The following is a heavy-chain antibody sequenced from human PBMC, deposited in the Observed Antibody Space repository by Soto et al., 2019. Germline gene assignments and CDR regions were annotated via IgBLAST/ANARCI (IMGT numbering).Heavy chain of an antibody. J-gene: IGHJ3*02. V-gene: IGHV1-18*01. CDR1: GYTFTSYG. CDR3: ARYQAPYYDFWSGYDFDAFDI. CDR2: ISAYNGNT. Sequence: ASVKVSCKAPGYTFTSYGISWVRQAPGQGLEWMGWISAYNGNTNYAQKLQGRVTMTTDTSTSTAYMELRSLRSDDTAVYYCARYQAPYYDFWSGYDFDAFDIWGQGTMVTVSS. D-gene: IGHD3-3*01.